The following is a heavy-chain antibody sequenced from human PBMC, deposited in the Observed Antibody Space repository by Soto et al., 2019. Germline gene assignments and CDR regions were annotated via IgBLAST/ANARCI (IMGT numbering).Heavy chain of an antibody. Sequence: QVQLQASGPGLVKASQTLSLTCNVSGGSISNGGFYWSWIRQHPGKGLEWIGYIYFGGRSLYNPSLRGRLSLSIDASKNQFSLKLTSVTPADTAVYYCAKEIRDWGQGTRVTVSS. CDR1: GGSISNGGFY. CDR2: IYFGGRS. CDR3: AKEIRD. V-gene: IGHV4-31*03. J-gene: IGHJ4*02.